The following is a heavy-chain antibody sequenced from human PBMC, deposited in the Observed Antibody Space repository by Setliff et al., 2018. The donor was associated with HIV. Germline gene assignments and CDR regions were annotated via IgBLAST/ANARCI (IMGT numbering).Heavy chain of an antibody. CDR3: ARELKGVYDSWSSSDPPYYFDN. J-gene: IGHJ4*01. CDR2: FIPMSGAT. CDR1: GGTFSRSV. D-gene: IGHD3-3*01. Sequence: SVKVSCKASGGTFSRSVFSWVRQAPGQGLQWMGRFIPMSGATKYAQGFQSRVTITADRSTSTVHMELRSLRSEDTAVYYCARELKGVYDSWSSSDPPYYFDNWG. V-gene: IGHV1-69*06.